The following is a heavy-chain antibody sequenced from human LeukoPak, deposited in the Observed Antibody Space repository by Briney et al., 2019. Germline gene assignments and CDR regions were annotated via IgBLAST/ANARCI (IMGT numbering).Heavy chain of an antibody. CDR3: ARDVEAAAGLLNWFDP. D-gene: IGHD6-13*01. V-gene: IGHV4-39*07. CDR2: IDYSGST. CDR1: GDSSSNSIYY. J-gene: IGHJ5*02. Sequence: PSETLSLTCTVSGDSSSNSIYYWGWIRQPPGKGLEWIGSIDYSGSTYYSPSLKSRATVSIDTSKNHFSLKLSSVTAADTAVYYCARDVEAAAGLLNWFDPWGQGTLVTVSS.